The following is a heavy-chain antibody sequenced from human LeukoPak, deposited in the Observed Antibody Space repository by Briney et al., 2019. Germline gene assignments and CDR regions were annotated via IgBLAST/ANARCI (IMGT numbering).Heavy chain of an antibody. D-gene: IGHD3-22*01. CDR1: GGSISSYY. J-gene: IGHJ4*02. CDR3: AAGGYYDNSGTDY. V-gene: IGHV4-59*01. Sequence: SETLSLTYTVSGGSISSYYWSWIRQPPGKGLEWIGYIYYTGNTSYNPSLKSRVTISVDTSKNHFSLRLSSVTAADTAVYYCAAGGYYDNSGTDYWGQGTLVTVSS. CDR2: IYYTGNT.